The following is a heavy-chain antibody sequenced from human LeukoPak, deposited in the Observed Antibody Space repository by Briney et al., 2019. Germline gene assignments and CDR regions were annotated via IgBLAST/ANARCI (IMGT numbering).Heavy chain of an antibody. CDR1: GFTFDDYG. D-gene: IGHD2-2*01. CDR2: INWNGGST. Sequence: PGGSLRLSCAASGFTFDDYGMSWVRQAPGKGLEWVSGINWNGGSTGYADSVKGRFTISRDNAKNSLYLQMNSLRAEDTALYHCARDALYPLLRHNWFDPSGQGTLLTLSS. V-gene: IGHV3-20*01. CDR3: ARDALYPLLRHNWFDP. J-gene: IGHJ5*02.